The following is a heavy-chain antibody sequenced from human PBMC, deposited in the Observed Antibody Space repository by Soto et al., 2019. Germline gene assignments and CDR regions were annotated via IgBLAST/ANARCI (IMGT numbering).Heavy chain of an antibody. V-gene: IGHV4-59*01. CDR1: CGSIISYY. D-gene: IGHD6-13*01. CDR3: ARAVAAAGARSWFDP. Sequence: SETLSLTCTFSCGSIISYYWSWIRQPPGKGLEWIGYIYYSGSTNYNPSLKSRVTISVDTSKNQFSLKLSSVTAADTAVYYCARAVAAAGARSWFDPWGQGTLVTVSS. J-gene: IGHJ5*02. CDR2: IYYSGST.